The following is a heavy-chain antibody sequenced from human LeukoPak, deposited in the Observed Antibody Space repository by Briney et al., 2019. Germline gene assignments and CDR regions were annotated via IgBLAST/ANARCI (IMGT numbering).Heavy chain of an antibody. V-gene: IGHV1-2*02. J-gene: IGHJ4*02. CDR1: GYTLSNYG. D-gene: IGHD6-19*01. CDR2: IIPNSGDT. CDR3: TRGGWLVK. Sequence: ASVKVSCKASGYTLSNYGISWVRQAPGQGLEWMGWIIPNSGDTSYAQKFQGRVTMTRDTSISSAYMELSRLRSDDTAVYYCTRGGWLVKWGQGTLVTVSS.